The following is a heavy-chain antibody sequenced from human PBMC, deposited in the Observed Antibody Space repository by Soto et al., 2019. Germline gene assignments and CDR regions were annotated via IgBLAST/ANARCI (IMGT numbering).Heavy chain of an antibody. Sequence: QVQLVESGGGVVQPGRSLRLSCAASGFTFSSYGMHWVRQAPGKGLEWVAVISYDGSNKYYADYVKGRFTISRDNSKNTLYLQMNRLRADDTAVYYCAKDMGWLRHSGDFDIWCQGTMVTVSS. V-gene: IGHV3-30*18. CDR3: AKDMGWLRHSGDFDI. D-gene: IGHD5-12*01. CDR2: ISYDGSNK. CDR1: GFTFSSYG. J-gene: IGHJ3*02.